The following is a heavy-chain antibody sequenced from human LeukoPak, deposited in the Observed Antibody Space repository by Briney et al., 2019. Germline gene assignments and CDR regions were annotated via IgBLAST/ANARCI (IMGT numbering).Heavy chain of an antibody. Sequence: PGGSLRLSCAASGFTFSSNWMHSVRQAPGKRLVWVARINSDGSTTSYADSVKGRFTISRDNAKNTLYLQMNSLRAEDTAVYYCARDEKSPGMDVWGQGTTVTVSS. CDR3: ARDEKSPGMDV. CDR1: GFTFSSNW. J-gene: IGHJ6*02. CDR2: INSDGSTT. V-gene: IGHV3-74*01.